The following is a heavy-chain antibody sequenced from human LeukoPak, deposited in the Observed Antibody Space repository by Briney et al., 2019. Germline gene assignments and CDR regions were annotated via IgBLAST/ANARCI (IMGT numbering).Heavy chain of an antibody. J-gene: IGHJ4*02. D-gene: IGHD2-15*01. CDR3: ARDFSRYCSGGSCYSDMGY. V-gene: IGHV1-69*05. Sequence: SVKVSCKASGGTFSSYAISWVRQAPGQGLEWMGGIIPIFGTANYAQKFQGRVTITTDESTSTAYMELSSLRSEGTAVCYCARDFSRYCSGGSCYSDMGYWGQGTLVTVSS. CDR1: GGTFSSYA. CDR2: IIPIFGTA.